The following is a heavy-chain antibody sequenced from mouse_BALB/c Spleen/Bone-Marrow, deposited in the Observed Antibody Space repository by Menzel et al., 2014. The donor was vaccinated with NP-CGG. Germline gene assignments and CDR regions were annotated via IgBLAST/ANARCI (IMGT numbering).Heavy chain of an antibody. V-gene: IGHV1S56*01. CDR3: AREANWNFDY. D-gene: IGHD4-1*01. CDR1: GYTFTSYY. CDR2: IYPGNVNT. Sequence: LMESGPELVKPGASVRISCKASGYTFTSYYIHWVKQRPGQGLEWIGWIYPGNVNTKYNEKFKGKATLTADKSSSTAYMQLSSLTSEDSAVYFCAREANWNFDYWGQGTTLTVSS. J-gene: IGHJ2*01.